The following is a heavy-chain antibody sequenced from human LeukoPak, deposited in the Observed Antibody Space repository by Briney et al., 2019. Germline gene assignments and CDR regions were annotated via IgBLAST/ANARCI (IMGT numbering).Heavy chain of an antibody. J-gene: IGHJ4*02. V-gene: IGHV3-7*01. D-gene: IGHD3-3*01. CDR3: ARSILEWLFLYLDY. CDR2: IKQDGSEK. CDR1: GFTFSSYW. Sequence: PGGSLRLSCAASGFTFSSYWMSWVRQAPGKGLEWVANIKQDGSEKYYVDSVKGRFTISRDNAKNSLYLQMNSLRAEDTAVYYCARSILEWLFLYLDYWGQGTLVTVSS.